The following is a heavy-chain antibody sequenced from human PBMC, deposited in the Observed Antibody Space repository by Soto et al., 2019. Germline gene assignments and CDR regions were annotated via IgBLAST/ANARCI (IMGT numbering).Heavy chain of an antibody. CDR3: ATAAALGYYYGMDV. Sequence: EVQLVESGGGLVKPGGSLRLSCAASGFTFSSYSMNWVRQAPGKGLEWVSSISSSSSYIYYADSVKGRFTISRDSAKNSLYLQMNSLRAEDTAVYYCATAAALGYYYGMDVWGQGTTVTVSS. J-gene: IGHJ6*02. V-gene: IGHV3-21*01. D-gene: IGHD6-13*01. CDR2: ISSSSSYI. CDR1: GFTFSSYS.